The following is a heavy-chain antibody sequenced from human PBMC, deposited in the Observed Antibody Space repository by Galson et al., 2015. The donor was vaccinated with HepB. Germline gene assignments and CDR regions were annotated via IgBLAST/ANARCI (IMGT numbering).Heavy chain of an antibody. Sequence: SLRLSCAASGFTFSSYSMNWVRQAPGKGLEWVSSISSSSSYIYYADSVKGRFTISRDNAKNSLYLQMNSLRAEDTAVYYCARGAYYYDSSGYSGIDYWGQGTLVTVSS. CDR2: ISSSSSYI. V-gene: IGHV3-21*01. D-gene: IGHD3-22*01. J-gene: IGHJ4*02. CDR1: GFTFSSYS. CDR3: ARGAYYYDSSGYSGIDY.